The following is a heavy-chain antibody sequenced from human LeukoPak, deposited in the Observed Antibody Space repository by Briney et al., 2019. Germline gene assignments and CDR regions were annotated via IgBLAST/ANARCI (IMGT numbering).Heavy chain of an antibody. D-gene: IGHD6-13*01. CDR3: ARVGSSRFIRYYMDV. CDR1: GYTFTSYG. V-gene: IGHV1-18*01. Sequence: ASVKVSCKASGYTFTSYGISWVRQAPGQGLEWMGWISAYNGNTNYAQKLQGRVTMTTDTSTSTAYMELRSLRSDDTAVYYCARVGSSRFIRYYMDVWGKGTTVTVSS. J-gene: IGHJ6*03. CDR2: ISAYNGNT.